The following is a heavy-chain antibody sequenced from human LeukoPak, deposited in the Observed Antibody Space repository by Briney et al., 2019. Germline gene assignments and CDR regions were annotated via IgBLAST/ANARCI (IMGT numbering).Heavy chain of an antibody. D-gene: IGHD5-12*01. J-gene: IGHJ6*02. CDR3: ARDKEEGGYEEFYYYYGMDV. CDR2: IIPIFGIA. V-gene: IGHV1-69*04. CDR1: GGTFSSYA. Sequence: SVKVSCKASGGTFSSYAISWVRQAPGQGLEWMGRIIPIFGIANYAQKFQGRVTITADKSTSTAYMELSSLRSEDTAVYYCARDKEEGGYEEFYYYYGMDVWGQGTTVTVSS.